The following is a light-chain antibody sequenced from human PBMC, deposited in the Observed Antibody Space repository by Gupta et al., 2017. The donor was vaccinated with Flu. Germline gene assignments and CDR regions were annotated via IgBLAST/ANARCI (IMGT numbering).Light chain of an antibody. CDR3: QQYVSSPPA. V-gene: IGKV4-1*01. J-gene: IGKJ2*01. CDR1: QSVLYSSNNKNH. CDR2: WAS. Sequence: DIVIPQSPASLAVCLGERATFNCKSSQSVLYSSNNKNHLAWYQHKPGQPPKLLIYWASTRQSGVPDRFSGSGSGTDFTLTISSLQAEDVAVYYCQQYVSSPPAFGQGTKLEIK.